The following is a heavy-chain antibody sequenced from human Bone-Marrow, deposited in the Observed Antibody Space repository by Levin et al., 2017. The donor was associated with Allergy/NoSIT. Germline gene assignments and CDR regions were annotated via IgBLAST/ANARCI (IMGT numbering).Heavy chain of an antibody. Sequence: NPSETLSLTCTVSGGSISSAGYHWTWIRQSPGKGLEWIGYISYRGTTYYNPSLKSRLTMSLDTSEQRFSLNLNSVTAAETAIYYCARLDGYYVDYWGQGTLVTVSS. CDR3: ARLDGYYVDY. CDR1: GGSISSAGYH. V-gene: IGHV4-31*03. J-gene: IGHJ4*02. CDR2: ISYRGTT. D-gene: IGHD3-9*01.